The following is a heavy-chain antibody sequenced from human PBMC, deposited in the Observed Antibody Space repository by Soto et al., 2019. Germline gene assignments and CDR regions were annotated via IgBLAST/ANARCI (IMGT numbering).Heavy chain of an antibody. Sequence: SETLSLTCAVSSGSISSSNWWSWVRQPPGKGLEWIGEIYHSGSTNYNPSLKSRVTISVDKSKNQFSLKLSSVTAADTAVYYCARDPRGELERRYNWFDPWGQGTLVT. D-gene: IGHD1-1*01. J-gene: IGHJ5*02. CDR2: IYHSGST. CDR3: ARDPRGELERRYNWFDP. V-gene: IGHV4-4*02. CDR1: SGSISSSNW.